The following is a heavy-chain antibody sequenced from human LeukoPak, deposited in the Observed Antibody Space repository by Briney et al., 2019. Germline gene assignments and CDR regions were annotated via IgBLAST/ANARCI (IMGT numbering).Heavy chain of an antibody. CDR1: GFTFSSYA. Sequence: GGSLRLSCAASGFTFSSYAMTWVRQAPGKGLEWVSPIIGVGGSTYYADSVKGRFTISRDNSKNTLYLQMNSLKTEDTAVYYCTTEWWDNVYFDYWGQGTLVTVSS. CDR2: IIGVGGST. CDR3: TTEWWDNVYFDY. D-gene: IGHD2-15*01. V-gene: IGHV3-23*01. J-gene: IGHJ4*02.